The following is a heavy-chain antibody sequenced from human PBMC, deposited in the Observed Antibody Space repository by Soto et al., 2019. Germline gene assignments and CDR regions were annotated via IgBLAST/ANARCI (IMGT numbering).Heavy chain of an antibody. Sequence: HPGGSLRLSCAASGFPFSGYSMNWFRQSPGKGLEWISYISSDINTVHYADSVRGRFTISRDNARNSLYLQMNSLKDDDTAIYYCTRDRSFGPSGYWGQGTLVTVAS. CDR3: TRDRSFGPSGY. CDR2: ISSDINTV. CDR1: GFPFSGYS. D-gene: IGHD3-10*01. J-gene: IGHJ4*02. V-gene: IGHV3-48*02.